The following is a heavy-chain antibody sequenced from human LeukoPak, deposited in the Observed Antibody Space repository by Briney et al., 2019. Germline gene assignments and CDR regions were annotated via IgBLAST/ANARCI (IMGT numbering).Heavy chain of an antibody. D-gene: IGHD1-26*01. V-gene: IGHV4-4*07. Sequence: SETLSLTCSVSGGSIGSYYWSWIRQPAGKGLEWIGRIYSSGITNYNPSLKSRVTMSVDTSKNQFSLKLNSVTAADTAFYYCARVRSGSYYFDYWGQGTLATVSS. CDR1: GGSIGSYY. CDR3: ARVRSGSYYFDY. J-gene: IGHJ4*02. CDR2: IYSSGIT.